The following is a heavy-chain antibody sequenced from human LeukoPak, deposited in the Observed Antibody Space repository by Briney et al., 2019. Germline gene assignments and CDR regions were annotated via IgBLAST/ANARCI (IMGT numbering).Heavy chain of an antibody. J-gene: IGHJ4*02. Sequence: GGSLRLSCAASGFSLRTYWMHWVRQVPGKGLEWLSRINSDGSSTTYADSVKGRFTISRDNSKNTLYLQMNSLRAEDTAVYYCARMPYDSSGSYSFDYWGQGTLVTVSS. CDR2: INSDGSST. CDR3: ARMPYDSSGSYSFDY. D-gene: IGHD3-22*01. CDR1: GFSLRTYW. V-gene: IGHV3-74*01.